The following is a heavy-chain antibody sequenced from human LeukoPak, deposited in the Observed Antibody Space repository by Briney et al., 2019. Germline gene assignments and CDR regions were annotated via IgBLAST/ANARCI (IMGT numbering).Heavy chain of an antibody. CDR2: MNPNSGNT. V-gene: IGHV1-8*01. Sequence: GASVKVSCKASGYTFTSYDINWVRQATGQGLEWMGWMNPNSGNTGYAQTFQGRVTMTRNTSISTAYMELSSLRSEDTAVYYCARNFMGGSGSYSSSGMDVWGQGTTVTVSS. D-gene: IGHD1-26*01. J-gene: IGHJ6*02. CDR3: ARNFMGGSGSYSSSGMDV. CDR1: GYTFTSYD.